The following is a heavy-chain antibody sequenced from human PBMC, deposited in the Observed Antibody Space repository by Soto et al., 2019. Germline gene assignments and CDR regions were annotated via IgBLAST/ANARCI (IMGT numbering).Heavy chain of an antibody. D-gene: IGHD5-12*01. CDR3: ENDPGYSLDY. CDR2: TYYRSKCYY. CDR1: GDSVSIYSGA. J-gene: IGHJ4*02. Sequence: SQTLSLTCVISGDSVSIYSGAWNWIRQSPSRGLEWLGRTYYRSKCYYDYAESVKSRIIISVDTSKNQFSLQLNSVTPEDAAVYYCENDPGYSLDYWGQGTQVTVSS. V-gene: IGHV6-1*01.